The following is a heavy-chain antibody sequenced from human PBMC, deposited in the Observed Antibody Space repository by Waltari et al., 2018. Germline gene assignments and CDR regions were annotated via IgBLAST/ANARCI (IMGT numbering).Heavy chain of an antibody. Sequence: QVQLVQSGAEVKKPGASVKVSCKVSGYTLTELSMHWVRQAPGKGLEWMGGFDPEDGETIYAQKFQGRVTMTEDTSTDTAYMELSSLRSEDTAVYYCATDVAPTPSAYYYYGMDVWGQGTTVTVSS. D-gene: IGHD5-12*01. V-gene: IGHV1-24*01. CDR3: ATDVAPTPSAYYYYGMDV. CDR2: FDPEDGET. CDR1: GYTLTELS. J-gene: IGHJ6*02.